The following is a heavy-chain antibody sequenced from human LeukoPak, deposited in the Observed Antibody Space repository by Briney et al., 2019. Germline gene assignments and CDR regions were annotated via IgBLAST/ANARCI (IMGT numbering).Heavy chain of an antibody. CDR1: GYSFTSYL. V-gene: IGHV5-51*01. Sequence: LGESLKISCKGSGYSFTSYLIGWVRQMPGKGLEWMGIIYPGDSDTRYSPSFQGQVTISADKSISTAYLQWSSLKASDTAMYYCARVPRVAVAGTLYDYWGQGTLVTVSS. CDR3: ARVPRVAVAGTLYDY. CDR2: IYPGDSDT. J-gene: IGHJ4*02. D-gene: IGHD6-19*01.